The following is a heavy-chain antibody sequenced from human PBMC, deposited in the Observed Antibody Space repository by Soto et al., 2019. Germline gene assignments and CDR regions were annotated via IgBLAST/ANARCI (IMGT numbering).Heavy chain of an antibody. D-gene: IGHD6-19*01. Sequence: EVQLVESGGALVQRGGSLRLSCVASGFTFSVYSMNWVRQAPGKGLEWFSYITSDTKTIKYADSVKGRFTISRDNDKNSVYLQMNSLRDEDKAVYYCARSVEGHFDYWGQGTVVTVSS. CDR2: ITSDTKTI. CDR1: GFTFSVYS. CDR3: ARSVEGHFDY. V-gene: IGHV3-48*02. J-gene: IGHJ4*02.